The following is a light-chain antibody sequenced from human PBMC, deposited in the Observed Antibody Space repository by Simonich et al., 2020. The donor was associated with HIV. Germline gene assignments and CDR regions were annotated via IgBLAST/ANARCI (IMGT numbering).Light chain of an antibody. CDR1: QSVSSTY. V-gene: IGKV3D-20*01. CDR3: QQYGSSPPR. CDR2: DAS. J-gene: IGKJ4*01. Sequence: EIVLTQSPGTLSLSPGERATHSCRASQSVSSTYLARYQRKPGLAPRLLIYDASSRATGIPDRFSGSVSGTDFTLTISRLEPEDFAVYYCQQYGSSPPRFGGGTKVEIK.